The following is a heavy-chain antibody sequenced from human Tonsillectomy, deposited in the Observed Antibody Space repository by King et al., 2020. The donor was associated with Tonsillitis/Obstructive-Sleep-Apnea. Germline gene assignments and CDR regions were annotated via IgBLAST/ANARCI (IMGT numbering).Heavy chain of an antibody. J-gene: IGHJ4*02. CDR3: ANAVTIFGVVIMDS. V-gene: IGHV3-48*02. CDR2: ISSSSSTR. Sequence: VQLVESGGGLVQPGGSLRLSCAASGFTFSSYSMNWVRQAPGKGLEWVSYISSSSSTRYYADSVKGRFTISRENAKNSLYLQMNSLRDEDTAVYYCANAVTIFGVVIMDSWGQGTLVTVSS. D-gene: IGHD3-3*01. CDR1: GFTFSSYS.